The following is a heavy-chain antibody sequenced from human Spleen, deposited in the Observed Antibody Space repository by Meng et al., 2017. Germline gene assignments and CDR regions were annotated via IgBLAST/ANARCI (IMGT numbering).Heavy chain of an antibody. CDR3: ASYDFWSGYYRMDV. CDR2: INHRGNT. D-gene: IGHD3-3*01. J-gene: IGHJ6*02. CDR1: GGSFSDYY. Sequence: SETLSLTCVVSGGSFSDYYWSWTRQPPGKGLEWIGEINHRGNTNYNPSLKSRVTISVDTSKNQFSLKLSSVTAADTAVYYCASYDFWSGYYRMDVWGQGTTVTVSS. V-gene: IGHV4-34*01.